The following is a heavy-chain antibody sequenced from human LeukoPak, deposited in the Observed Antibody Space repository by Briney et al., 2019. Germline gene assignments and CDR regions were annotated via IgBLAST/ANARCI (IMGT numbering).Heavy chain of an antibody. CDR1: GGSISSGSYY. J-gene: IGHJ4*02. D-gene: IGHD3-9*01. V-gene: IGHV4-61*02. CDR2: IYTSGSA. Sequence: SETLSLTCTVSGGSISSGSYYWSWIRQPAGKGLEWIGRIYTSGSANYNPSLKSRVTISVDTSKNQFSLKLSSVTAADTAVYYCARDDILTGFDYWGQGTLVTVSS. CDR3: ARDDILTGFDY.